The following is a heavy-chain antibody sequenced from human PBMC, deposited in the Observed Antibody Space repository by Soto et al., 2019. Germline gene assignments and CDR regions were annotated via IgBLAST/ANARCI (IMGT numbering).Heavy chain of an antibody. V-gene: IGHV3-23*01. J-gene: IGHJ3*01. CDR3: AKDGQFRTDGFDV. D-gene: IGHD1-1*01. Sequence: EAQLSESGGDLVQPGGSLRLSCAASGFTFSSHGMSWVRQAPGTGLEWISGLSRGGGTTYYADSVKGRFTISRDNSKNTLDLIMNSLRVEDTALYYCAKDGQFRTDGFDVWGQGTMVTVSS. CDR2: LSRGGGTT. CDR1: GFTFSSHG.